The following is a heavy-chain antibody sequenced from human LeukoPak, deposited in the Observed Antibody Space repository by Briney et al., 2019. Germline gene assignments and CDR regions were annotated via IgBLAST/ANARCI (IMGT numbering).Heavy chain of an antibody. CDR3: AKDQTGYSSGCHDY. Sequence: PGGSLRLSCAASGFTFDDYAMHWVRQAPGKGLEWVSGISWNSGSIGYADSVKGRFTISRDNAKNSLYLQMNSLRAEDTALYYCAKDQTGYSSGCHDYWGQGTLVTVSS. J-gene: IGHJ4*02. D-gene: IGHD6-19*01. CDR2: ISWNSGSI. V-gene: IGHV3-9*01. CDR1: GFTFDDYA.